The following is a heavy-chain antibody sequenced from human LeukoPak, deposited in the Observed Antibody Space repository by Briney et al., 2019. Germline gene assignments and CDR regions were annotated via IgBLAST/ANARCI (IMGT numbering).Heavy chain of an antibody. J-gene: IGHJ4*02. CDR1: GGSIYSTTFY. D-gene: IGHD2-2*01. V-gene: IGHV4-39*01. Sequence: PSETLSLTCTVSGGSIYSTTFYWGWIRQPPGKGLEWIGSMYYDGSTYHNPSLKSRVTISVDTSNNQFSLKLSSVTAADTAVYYCARGGRYCSRTSCYDYFDYWGQGTLVTVSS. CDR3: ARGGRYCSRTSCYDYFDY. CDR2: MYYDGST.